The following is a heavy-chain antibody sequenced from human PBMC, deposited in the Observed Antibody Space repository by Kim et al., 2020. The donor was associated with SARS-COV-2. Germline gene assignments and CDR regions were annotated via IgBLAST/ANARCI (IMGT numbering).Heavy chain of an antibody. CDR3: ARSPLEWLLYYYYYGMDV. J-gene: IGHJ6*02. V-gene: IGHV3-30*07. Sequence: KGRFTISRDNSKNTLYLQMNSLRAEDTAVYYCARSPLEWLLYYYYYGMDVWGQGTTVTVSS. D-gene: IGHD3-3*01.